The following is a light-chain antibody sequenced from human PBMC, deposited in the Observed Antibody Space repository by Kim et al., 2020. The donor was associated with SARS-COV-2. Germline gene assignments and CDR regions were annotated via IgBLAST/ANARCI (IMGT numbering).Light chain of an antibody. J-gene: IGLJ2*01. Sequence: QSALTQPASVSGSPGQSITISCTGTSSDVGAYNYVSWYQQNPGKAPKPMIYDVNKRPSGVSNRFSGSKSGNTASLTISGLQAEDEADYYCSSYTSSTTVVFGGGTQLTVL. CDR3: SSYTSSTTVV. CDR1: SSDVGAYNY. CDR2: DVN. V-gene: IGLV2-14*01.